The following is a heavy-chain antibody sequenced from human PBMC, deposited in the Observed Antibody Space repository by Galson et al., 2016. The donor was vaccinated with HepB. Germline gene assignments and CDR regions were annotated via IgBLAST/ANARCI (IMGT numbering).Heavy chain of an antibody. V-gene: IGHV3-30*18. CDR1: GFRFIDYG. CDR2: MSYDGSYK. CDR3: AKDNRPYCSGGRCTCDD. D-gene: IGHD2-15*01. J-gene: IGHJ4*02. Sequence: SLRLSCAASGFRFIDYGIHWVRQAPGKGLEWVAVMSYDGSYKYYGDSAKGRVTISRDTTQKTVFLQMNSLTPEDTAVYSWAKDNRPYCSGGRCTCDDWGQGTPVTVSS.